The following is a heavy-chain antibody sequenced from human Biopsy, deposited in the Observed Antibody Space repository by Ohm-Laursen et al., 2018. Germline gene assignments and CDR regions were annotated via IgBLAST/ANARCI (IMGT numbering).Heavy chain of an antibody. CDR2: VYYSGST. CDR1: GGSISSYY. J-gene: IGHJ3*02. CDR3: GRREVVITHDAFDT. V-gene: IGHV4-59*08. D-gene: IGHD3-22*01. Sequence: TLSLTCTVSGGSISSYYWTWIRQPPGKGLEWIGDVYYSGSTNQNPSLKSRVTILVDTSKNRFSLKLNFVTAADTAVYYCGRREVVITHDAFDTWGQGTMVTVSS.